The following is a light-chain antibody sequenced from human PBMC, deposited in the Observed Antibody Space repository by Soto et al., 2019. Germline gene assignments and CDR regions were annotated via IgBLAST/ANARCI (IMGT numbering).Light chain of an antibody. CDR2: EVS. CDR3: SSYTSSSTLI. J-gene: IGLJ2*01. V-gene: IGLV2-14*01. Sequence: QSALTQPASVSGSPGQSIAISCTGTSSDVSGYNYVSWYQQHPGKAPKLLIYEVSNWPAGVSNRFSGSKSGNTASLTISGLQPEDEADYYCSSYTSSSTLIFGGGTKVTVL. CDR1: SSDVSGYNY.